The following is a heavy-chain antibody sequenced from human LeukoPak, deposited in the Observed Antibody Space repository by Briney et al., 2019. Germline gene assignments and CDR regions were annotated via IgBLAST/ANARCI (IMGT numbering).Heavy chain of an antibody. CDR1: GGSISSGNW. D-gene: IGHD2-2*01. V-gene: IGHV4-4*02. Sequence: PSGTLSITCAVSGGSISSGNWWRWVRQPPGKGLEWIGEIYHSGSTNYNPSLKSRVTISVDKSKNQFSLKLSSVTAADTAVYYCARDCSSTSCYDDFDIWGQGTMVTVSS. CDR2: IYHSGST. J-gene: IGHJ3*02. CDR3: ARDCSSTSCYDDFDI.